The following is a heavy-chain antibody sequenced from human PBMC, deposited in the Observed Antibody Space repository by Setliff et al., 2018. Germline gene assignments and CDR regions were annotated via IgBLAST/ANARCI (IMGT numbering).Heavy chain of an antibody. D-gene: IGHD3-10*01. J-gene: IGHJ5*02. Sequence: GGSLRLSCAASGLTFSSYAMSWVRQAPGKGLEWVAAISGSGGSTYSAYSVKGRFTISRDNSKNTLFLQMNSLRAEDTAVYYCAKNGFGVVALGVNNWFDPWGQGTLVTVSS. CDR2: ISGSGGST. CDR3: AKNGFGVVALGVNNWFDP. V-gene: IGHV3-23*01. CDR1: GLTFSSYA.